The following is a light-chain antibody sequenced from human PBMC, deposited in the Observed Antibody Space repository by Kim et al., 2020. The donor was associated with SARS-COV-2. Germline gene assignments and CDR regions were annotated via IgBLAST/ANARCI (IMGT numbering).Light chain of an antibody. CDR1: QTVTRNY. V-gene: IGKV3-20*01. J-gene: IGKJ2*01. CDR3: QQYGISPYT. Sequence: EIVLTQSPGTLSLSPGERATLSCRASQTVTRNYLAWYQQKPGQAPRLLIYAASSRATGIPDRFIGSGSGTDFTLTISRLEPEDFAVYFCQQYGISPYTFGQGTKLEI. CDR2: AAS.